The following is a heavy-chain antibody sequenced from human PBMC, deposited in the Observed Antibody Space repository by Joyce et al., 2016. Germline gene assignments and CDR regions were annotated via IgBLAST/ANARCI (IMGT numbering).Heavy chain of an antibody. J-gene: IGHJ6*02. V-gene: IGHV1-18*01. CDR3: ARDNVRGVRVDV. Sequence: QVQLLQSGAEVKKPGASVKVSCKASGYTFSNYGISWVRLAPGQRPQWMGWISPYNGNTNTAHNRQGRLTMTTDTSTNTAYMELSSLRSDDTAVYYCARDNVRGVRVDVWGQGTTVTVS. CDR1: GYTFSNYG. D-gene: IGHD3-10*01. CDR2: ISPYNGNT.